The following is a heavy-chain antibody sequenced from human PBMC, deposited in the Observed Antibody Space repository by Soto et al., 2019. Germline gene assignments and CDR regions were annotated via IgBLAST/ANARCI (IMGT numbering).Heavy chain of an antibody. D-gene: IGHD2-21*01. CDR1: GYTFTSYY. CDR2: INPSGGST. CDR3: ARERGDDAFDI. J-gene: IGHJ3*02. V-gene: IGHV1-46*03. Sequence: ASVKVSCKASGYTFTSYYMHWVRHAPGQGLEWMGIINPSGGSTSYAQKFQGRVTMTRDTSTSTVYMELSSLRSEDTAVYYCARERGDDAFDIWGQGTMVTVSS.